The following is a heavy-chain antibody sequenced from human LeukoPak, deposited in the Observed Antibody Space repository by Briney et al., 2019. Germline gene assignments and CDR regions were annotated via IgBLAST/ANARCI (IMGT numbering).Heavy chain of an antibody. J-gene: IGHJ4*02. Sequence: GGSLRLSCEASGFTFSSYGMSWVRQAPGKGLEWVSSISSSSSYIYYADSVRGRFTISRDNAKNSLYLQMNSLRAEDTAVYYCARAVGHAGTLDYWGQGTLVTVSS. CDR1: GFTFSSYG. V-gene: IGHV3-21*01. D-gene: IGHD3-10*01. CDR3: ARAVGHAGTLDY. CDR2: ISSSSSYI.